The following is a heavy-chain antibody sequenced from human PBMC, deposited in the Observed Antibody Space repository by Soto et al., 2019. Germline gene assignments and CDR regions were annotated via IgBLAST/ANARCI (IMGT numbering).Heavy chain of an antibody. CDR3: ARGPFGDAAMVTNYFDY. Sequence: AGGSLRLSCAASGFTFSNYAIHWVRQAPGKGLEWVAVLSYDANNKHYADSVKGRFTISRDNSKNTLYLQMNSLRPEDTAVYYCARGPFGDAAMVTNYFDYWGQGTLVTVSS. J-gene: IGHJ4*02. D-gene: IGHD5-18*01. CDR1: GFTFSNYA. CDR2: LSYDANNK. V-gene: IGHV3-30-3*01.